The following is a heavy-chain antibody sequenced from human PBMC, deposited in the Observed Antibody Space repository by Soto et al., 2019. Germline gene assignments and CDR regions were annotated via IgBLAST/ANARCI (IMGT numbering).Heavy chain of an antibody. CDR2: IAYDGTNK. V-gene: IGHV3-30*18. D-gene: IGHD6-6*01. J-gene: IGHJ6*02. Sequence: QVQLVESGGGMVQPGRSLRLSCAASGFTFSTYGMHWVRQAPGKGLEWVAVIAYDGTNKYYADSVKGRFTISRDNSKKTLYLQMNSLRAEDSAVYYCAKVVPDGIRYYYYGIDVWGQGTTVTVSS. CDR1: GFTFSTYG. CDR3: AKVVPDGIRYYYYGIDV.